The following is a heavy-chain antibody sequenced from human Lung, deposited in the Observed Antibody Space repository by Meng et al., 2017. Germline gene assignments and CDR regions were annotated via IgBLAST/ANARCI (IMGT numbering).Heavy chain of an antibody. J-gene: IGHJ2*01. CDR3: ARGQKGYFDL. CDR2: IYNSGST. Sequence: QVHVQESGPGLVKPSQTLSLTCTVSGGSISSSNYYWSWIRQPPGKGLEWSGHIYNSGSTYYNPSLKSRITMSVDTSKNQFSLKLSSVTAADTAVYYCARGQKGYFDLWGRGTLVTVSS. CDR1: GGSISSSNYY. V-gene: IGHV4-30-4*01.